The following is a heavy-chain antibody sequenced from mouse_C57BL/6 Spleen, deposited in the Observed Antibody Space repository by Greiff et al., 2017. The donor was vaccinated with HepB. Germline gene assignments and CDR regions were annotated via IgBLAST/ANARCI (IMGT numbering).Heavy chain of an antibody. Sequence: EVQGVESGGGLVKPGGSLKLSCAASGFTFSSYAMSWVRQTPEKRLEWVATISDGGSYTYYPDNVKGRFTISRDNAKNNLYLQMSHLKSEDTAMYYCARDPYGYDEDFFAYWGQGTLVTVSA. CDR3: ARDPYGYDEDFFAY. CDR2: ISDGGSYT. D-gene: IGHD2-2*01. CDR1: GFTFSSYA. J-gene: IGHJ3*01. V-gene: IGHV5-4*01.